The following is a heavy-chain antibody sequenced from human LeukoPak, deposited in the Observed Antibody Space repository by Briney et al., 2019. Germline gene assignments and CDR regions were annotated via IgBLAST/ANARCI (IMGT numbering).Heavy chain of an antibody. Sequence: GGSLRLSCSASGFTFSSYAMHWVRQAPGKGLEYVSAITSNGGSTYYADSVKGRFTISRDNSKNTLYLQMSSLRAEDTAVYYCARQGGSSSSRAFDIWGQGTMVTVSS. V-gene: IGHV3-64D*06. CDR2: ITSNGGST. D-gene: IGHD1-26*01. J-gene: IGHJ3*02. CDR1: GFTFSSYA. CDR3: ARQGGSSSSRAFDI.